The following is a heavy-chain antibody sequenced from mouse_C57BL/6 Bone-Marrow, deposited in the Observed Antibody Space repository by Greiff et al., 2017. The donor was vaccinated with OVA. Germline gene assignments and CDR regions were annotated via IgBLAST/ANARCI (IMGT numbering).Heavy chain of an antibody. D-gene: IGHD1-1*01. Sequence: VQLQQSVAELVRPGASVKLSCTASGFNIKNTYMHWVKQRPEQGLEWIGRIDPANGNTKYAPKFQGKATITADTSSNTAYLQLSSLTSEDTAIYYCEVLFYYGSSHWYFDFGGTGTTVTVPS. V-gene: IGHV14-3*01. J-gene: IGHJ1*03. CDR3: EVLFYYGSSHWYFDF. CDR1: GFNIKNTY. CDR2: IDPANGNT.